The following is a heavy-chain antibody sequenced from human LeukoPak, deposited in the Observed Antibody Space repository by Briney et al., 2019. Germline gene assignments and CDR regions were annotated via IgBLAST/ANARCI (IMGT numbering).Heavy chain of an antibody. V-gene: IGHV3-30*02. D-gene: IGHD2-2*01. CDR3: AKDMSDIVIIAAATTFDY. Sequence: PGGSLRLSCAASGFTFSTYGMLWVRQAPGQGPEWVALIRYDGSNKYYSDSMKGRFTISRDNSKDTLYLQMSSLTTEDTAVYYCAKDMSDIVIIAAATTFDYWGQGTLVTVSS. J-gene: IGHJ4*02. CDR2: IRYDGSNK. CDR1: GFTFSTYG.